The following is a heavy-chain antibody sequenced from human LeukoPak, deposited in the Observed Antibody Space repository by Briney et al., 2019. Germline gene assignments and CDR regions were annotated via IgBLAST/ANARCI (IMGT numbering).Heavy chain of an antibody. J-gene: IGHJ5*02. Sequence: SETLSLTCTVSGGSISSYYWSWIRQPAGKGLEWIGRIYTSGSTNYNPSLKSRVTISVETSKNQFSLKLSSVTAADTAVYYCAREVDAAAAYNWFDPWGQGTLVTVSS. CDR2: IYTSGST. CDR3: AREVDAAAAYNWFDP. D-gene: IGHD2-2*01. CDR1: GGSISSYY. V-gene: IGHV4-4*07.